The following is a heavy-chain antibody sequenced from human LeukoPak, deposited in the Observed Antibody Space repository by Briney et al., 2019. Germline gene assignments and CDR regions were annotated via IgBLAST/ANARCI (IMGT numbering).Heavy chain of an antibody. CDR1: GGTFSSYA. J-gene: IGHJ4*02. CDR2: IIPIFGTA. Sequence: AASVKVPCKASGGTFSSYAISWVRQAPGQGLEWMGGIIPIFGTANYAQKFQGRVTITADESTSTAYMELSSLRSEDTAVYYCARNFDSSGYYFGYWGQGTLVTVSS. D-gene: IGHD3-22*01. CDR3: ARNFDSSGYYFGY. V-gene: IGHV1-69*13.